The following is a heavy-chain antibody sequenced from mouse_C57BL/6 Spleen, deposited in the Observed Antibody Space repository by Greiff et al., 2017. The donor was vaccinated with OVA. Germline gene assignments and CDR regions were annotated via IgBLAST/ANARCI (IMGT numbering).Heavy chain of an antibody. CDR3: ARQLRSYYFDY. J-gene: IGHJ2*01. CDR1: GYTFTDYY. CDR2: IFPGSGST. Sequence: QVQLQQSGPELVKPGASVKISCKASGYTFTDYYINWVKQRPGQGLEWIGWIFPGSGSTYYNEKFKGKATLTVDKSSSTAYMWLSSLTSEDSAVYFGARQLRSYYFDYWGQGTTLTVSS. V-gene: IGHV1-75*01. D-gene: IGHD3-2*02.